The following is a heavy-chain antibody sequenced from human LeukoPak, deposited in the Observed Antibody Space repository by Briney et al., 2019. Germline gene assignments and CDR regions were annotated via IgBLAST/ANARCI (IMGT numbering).Heavy chain of an antibody. Sequence: PSETLSLTCAVYGGSFSGYYWSWIRQPPGKGLEWIGEINHSGSTNYNPSLKSRVTISVDTSKNQFSLKLSSVTAADTAVYYCARVNDFWSGYPYYGMDVWGQGTTVTVSS. CDR2: INHSGST. J-gene: IGHJ6*02. V-gene: IGHV4-34*01. CDR3: ARVNDFWSGYPYYGMDV. CDR1: GGSFSGYY. D-gene: IGHD3-3*01.